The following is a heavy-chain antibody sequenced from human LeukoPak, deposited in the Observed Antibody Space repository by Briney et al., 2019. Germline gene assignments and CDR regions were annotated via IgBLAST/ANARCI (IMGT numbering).Heavy chain of an antibody. CDR1: GYTFTSYY. J-gene: IGHJ5*02. Sequence: ASVKVSCKASGYTFTSYYMHWVRQAPGQGLEWMGIINPSGGSTGYAQKFQGRVTMTRDTSTSTVYMELSSLRSEDTAVYYCARARLNRWFDPWGQGTLVTVSS. CDR3: ARARLNRWFDP. D-gene: IGHD1/OR15-1a*01. CDR2: INPSGGST. V-gene: IGHV1-46*01.